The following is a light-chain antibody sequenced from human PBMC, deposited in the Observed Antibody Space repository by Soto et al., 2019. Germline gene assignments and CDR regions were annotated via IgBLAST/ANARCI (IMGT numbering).Light chain of an antibody. V-gene: IGKV1-5*03. CDR1: HSISNW. CDR2: KAS. J-gene: IGKJ4*01. CDR3: QQNNSYPLT. Sequence: DIQMTQSPATLSASVGDRVTITCRASHSISNWLAWYQQKPGKAPNLLIYKASSLQTGVPSRFSGSGSGTEFTLTISSLQPDDFAVYYCQQNNSYPLTFGGGTKVETK.